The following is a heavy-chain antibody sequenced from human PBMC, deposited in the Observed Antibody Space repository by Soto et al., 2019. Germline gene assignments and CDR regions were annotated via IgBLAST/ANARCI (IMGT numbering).Heavy chain of an antibody. CDR3: ARDLSGWPRTFDS. V-gene: IGHV3-21*01. Sequence: PGESLRLSCAASGFTFSRYSINWVRQAPGKGLEWVSSISSSSRYIYYADSVKGRFTISRDNAKNSLYLQMNSLRAEDTAVYYCARDLSGWPRTFDSWGQGTLVTVSS. CDR2: ISSSSRYI. D-gene: IGHD6-19*01. CDR1: GFTFSRYS. J-gene: IGHJ4*02.